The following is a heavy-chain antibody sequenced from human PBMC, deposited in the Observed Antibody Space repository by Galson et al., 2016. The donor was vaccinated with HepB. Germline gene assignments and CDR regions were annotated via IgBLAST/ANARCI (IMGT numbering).Heavy chain of an antibody. V-gene: IGHV3-21*01. CDR1: GFDFSDYR. D-gene: IGHD1-1*01. CDR2: ITPTTRNI. CDR3: ARARLTSDSWSQEASH. Sequence: SLRLSCAASGFDFSDYRMNWVRQAPGKGLEWVSSITPTTRNIYYADSVMGRFTVPRDDAKDSMYLQMNSLRAEDTAVYYCARARLTSDSWSQEASHWGQGISVIVSS. J-gene: IGHJ4*02.